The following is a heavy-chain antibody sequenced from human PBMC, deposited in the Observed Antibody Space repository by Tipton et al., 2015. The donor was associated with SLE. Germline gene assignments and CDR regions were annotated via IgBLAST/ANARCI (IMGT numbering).Heavy chain of an antibody. J-gene: IGHJ3*01. CDR3: ARSARGGFDL. V-gene: IGHV4-39*07. CDR1: GGSISSNSNF. D-gene: IGHD3-10*01. CDR2: SNPSGST. Sequence: TLSLTCTVSGGSISSNSNFWSWIRQPPGKGLEWIGESNPSGSTNYNPSLKSRVTISVDTSKNQLSLKLSSVTAADTAVYYCARSARGGFDLWGQGTMVTVSS.